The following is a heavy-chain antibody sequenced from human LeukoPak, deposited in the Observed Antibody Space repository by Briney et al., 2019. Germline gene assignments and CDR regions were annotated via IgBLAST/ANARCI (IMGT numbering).Heavy chain of an antibody. CDR1: GFTFSSYA. CDR2: ISGSGGST. Sequence: PGGSLRLSCAAPGFTFSSYAMSWVRQAPGKGLEWVSAISGSGGSTYYADSVKGRFTISRDNSKDTLYLQMNSLRAEDTAVYYCAKVGSSSPIFDYWGQGTLVTVSS. J-gene: IGHJ4*02. CDR3: AKVGSSSPIFDY. D-gene: IGHD6-6*01. V-gene: IGHV3-23*01.